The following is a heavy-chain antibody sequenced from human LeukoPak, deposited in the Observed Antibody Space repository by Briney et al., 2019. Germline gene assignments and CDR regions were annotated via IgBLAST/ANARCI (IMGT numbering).Heavy chain of an antibody. CDR2: INRDGTST. Sequence: GGSLRLSCAASGFTFSSNLMHWVRQGPGKGLVWVSHINRDGTSTRYADSVKGRFTISRDNAKNTLYLQMNSLRAEDTAVYFCAKDSSGAIDSWGQGTQVTVSS. J-gene: IGHJ4*02. CDR1: GFTFSSNL. V-gene: IGHV3-74*01. CDR3: AKDSSGAIDS. D-gene: IGHD3-10*01.